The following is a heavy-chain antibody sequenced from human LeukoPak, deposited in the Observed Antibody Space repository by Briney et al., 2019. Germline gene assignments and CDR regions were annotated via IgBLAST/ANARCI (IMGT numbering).Heavy chain of an antibody. CDR2: IIPIFGTA. V-gene: IGHV1-69*05. CDR3: ATDLYGGYGDEGGY. D-gene: IGHD5-12*01. CDR1: GGTLSSYA. J-gene: IGHJ4*02. Sequence: SVKVSCKASGGTLSSYAISWVRQAPGQGLEWMGRIIPIFGTANYAQKFQGRVTITTDESTSTAYMELSSLRSEDTAVYYCATDLYGGYGDEGGYWGQGTLVTVSS.